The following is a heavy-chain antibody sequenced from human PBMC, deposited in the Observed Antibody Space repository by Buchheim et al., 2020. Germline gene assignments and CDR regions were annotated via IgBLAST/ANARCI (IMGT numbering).Heavy chain of an antibody. V-gene: IGHV4-34*01. J-gene: IGHJ6*02. Sequence: QVQLQQWGAGLLKPSETLSLTCAVYGGSFSGYYWSWIRQPPGKGLEWIGEINHSGSTNYNPSLKSRVTISVDTSKNQFSLMLSSVTAADTAVYYCARTDIVVVPAAIGGQYYYYYYGMDVWGQGTT. CDR2: INHSGST. D-gene: IGHD2-2*02. CDR3: ARTDIVVVPAAIGGQYYYYYYGMDV. CDR1: GGSFSGYY.